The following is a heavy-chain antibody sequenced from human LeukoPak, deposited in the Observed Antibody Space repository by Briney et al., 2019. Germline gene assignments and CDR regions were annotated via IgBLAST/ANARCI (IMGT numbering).Heavy chain of an antibody. D-gene: IGHD3-10*01. CDR3: ARPRYYYGSGRGAFDI. CDR2: ISGSGGST. Sequence: GGSLRLSCAASGFTFSSYAMSWVRQAPGKGLEWVSAISGSGGSTYYADSVKGRFTISRDNSKNTLYLQMNSLRAEDTAVYYCARPRYYYGSGRGAFDIWGQGTMVTVSS. V-gene: IGHV3-23*01. J-gene: IGHJ3*02. CDR1: GFTFSSYA.